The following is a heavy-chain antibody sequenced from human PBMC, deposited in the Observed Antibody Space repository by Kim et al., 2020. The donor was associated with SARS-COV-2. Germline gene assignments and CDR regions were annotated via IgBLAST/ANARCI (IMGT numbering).Heavy chain of an antibody. CDR2: ISAYNGNT. V-gene: IGHV1-18*01. D-gene: IGHD6-19*01. J-gene: IGHJ3*02. Sequence: ASVKVSCKASGYTFTSYGISWVRQAPGQGLEWMGWISAYNGNTNYAQKLQGRVTMTTDTSTSTAYMELRSLRSDDTAVYYCARDLASLQWPRHDAFDIWGQGTMVTVSS. CDR3: ARDLASLQWPRHDAFDI. CDR1: GYTFTSYG.